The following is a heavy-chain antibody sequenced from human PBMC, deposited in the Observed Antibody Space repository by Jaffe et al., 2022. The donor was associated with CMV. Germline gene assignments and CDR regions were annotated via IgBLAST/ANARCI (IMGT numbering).Heavy chain of an antibody. V-gene: IGHV1-3*01. CDR2: INAANGNT. J-gene: IGHJ6*03. D-gene: IGHD3-3*01. Sequence: QVQLVQSGAEVKKPGASVKISCKASGYIFTSFGMHWVRQAPGQGLEWVGWINAANGNTKYSKKFQDRVTITRDRSASTVYMEVSSLSSEDAAVYYCARDWYDFWSGYLPETNFYYFYMDVWGKGTTVIVSS. CDR3: ARDWYDFWSGYLPETNFYYFYMDV. CDR1: GYIFTSFG.